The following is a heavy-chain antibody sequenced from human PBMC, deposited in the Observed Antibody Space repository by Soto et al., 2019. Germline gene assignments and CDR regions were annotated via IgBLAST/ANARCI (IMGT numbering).Heavy chain of an antibody. CDR3: ARDLVAVAAPLGIGDWFDP. V-gene: IGHV3-7*01. CDR2: IKQDGSEK. CDR1: GFTFSSYW. Sequence: GESLKISCAASGFTFSSYWMSWVRQAPGKGLEWVANIKQDGSEKYYVDSVKGRFTISRDNAKNSLYLQMNSLRAEDTAVYYCARDLVAVAAPLGIGDWFDPWGQGTLVTVSS. D-gene: IGHD2-15*01. J-gene: IGHJ5*02.